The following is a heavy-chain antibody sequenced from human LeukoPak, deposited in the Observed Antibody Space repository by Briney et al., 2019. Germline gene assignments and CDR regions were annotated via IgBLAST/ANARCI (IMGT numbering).Heavy chain of an antibody. J-gene: IGHJ4*02. Sequence: PGGSLRLSCAASGFTFSSYGMHWVRQAPGKGLEWVAVIWYDGSNKYYADSVKGRFTISRDNSKNTLYLQMNSLRAEDTAVYYCARVPSHGGRIAAPEDYWGQGTLVTVSS. V-gene: IGHV3-33*01. CDR1: GFTFSSYG. CDR2: IWYDGSNK. CDR3: ARVPSHGGRIAAPEDY. D-gene: IGHD6-25*01.